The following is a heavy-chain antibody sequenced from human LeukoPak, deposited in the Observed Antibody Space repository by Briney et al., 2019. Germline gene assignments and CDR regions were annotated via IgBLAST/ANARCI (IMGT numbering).Heavy chain of an antibody. D-gene: IGHD4-17*01. CDR1: GFSFSSYV. CDR3: AKDSTVTSLYYYYGMDV. Sequence: GGSLRLSCAASGFSFSSYVMSWVRQAPGKGLEWVSGISGSGGSTYYADSVKGRFTISRDNSKNTLYLQMNSLRAEDTAVYYCAKDSTVTSLYYYYGMDVWGQGTTVTVSS. J-gene: IGHJ6*02. V-gene: IGHV3-23*01. CDR2: ISGSGGST.